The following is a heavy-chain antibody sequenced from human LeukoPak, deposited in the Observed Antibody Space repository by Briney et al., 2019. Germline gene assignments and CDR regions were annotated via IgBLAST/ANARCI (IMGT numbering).Heavy chain of an antibody. V-gene: IGHV4-59*01. CDR1: GGSISSYF. J-gene: IGHJ5*02. Sequence: PSETLSLTCTVSGGSISSYFWSWIRQPPGKGLEWIWYIYYSGSTNYNPSLKSRVTLSVDTSKNQFSLKLSSVTAADTAVYYCARGSLAWFDPWGQGTLVTVSS. CDR3: ARGSLAWFDP. CDR2: IYYSGST.